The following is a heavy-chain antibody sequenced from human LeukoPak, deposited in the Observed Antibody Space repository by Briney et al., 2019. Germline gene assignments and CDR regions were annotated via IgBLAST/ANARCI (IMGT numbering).Heavy chain of an antibody. CDR2: ISGSGGST. J-gene: IGHJ4*02. V-gene: IGHV3-23*01. CDR1: GFTFSSYA. Sequence: GGSLRLSCAASGFTFSSYAMSWVRQAPGKGLEWISAISGSGGSTYYADSVKGRFTISRDNSKNTLYLQMNSLRAEDTAVYYCASSGPYYYDSSGYDYWGQGTLVTVSS. D-gene: IGHD3-22*01. CDR3: ASSGPYYYDSSGYDY.